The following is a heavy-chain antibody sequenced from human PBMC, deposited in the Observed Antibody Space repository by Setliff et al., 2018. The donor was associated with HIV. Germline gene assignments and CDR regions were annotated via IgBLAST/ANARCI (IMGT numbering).Heavy chain of an antibody. J-gene: IGHJ4*02. V-gene: IGHV3-48*03. CDR3: AREGPQTGDHSLALF. CDR1: GFTLSYYS. Sequence: GGSLRLSCAASGFTLSYYSMNWVRQAPGKGLEWISYISTSGSTIYYADSVKGRFTISRDNAKNSLYLQMNGLRYEDTAVYYCAREGPQTGDHSLALFWGQGTVVTVSS. D-gene: IGHD7-27*01. CDR2: ISTSGSTI.